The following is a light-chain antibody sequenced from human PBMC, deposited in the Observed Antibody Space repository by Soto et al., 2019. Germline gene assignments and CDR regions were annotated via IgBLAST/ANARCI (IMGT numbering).Light chain of an antibody. J-gene: IGKJ4*01. CDR2: AAS. Sequence: DIQMTQSPSSLFASGGDRVNVTCRASQSISSYLNRYQQKRGKAPKLLIYAASSLQSGVASRFSGSGSGTDFSLTISSLQPEDFATYYCEQSYSTRALTFGGGTKVEIK. CDR3: EQSYSTRALT. CDR1: QSISSY. V-gene: IGKV1-39*01.